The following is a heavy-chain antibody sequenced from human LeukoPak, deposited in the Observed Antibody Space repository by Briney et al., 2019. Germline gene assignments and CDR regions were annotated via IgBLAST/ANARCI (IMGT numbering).Heavy chain of an antibody. CDR3: ARTLDYGHSGFDY. D-gene: IGHD4-17*01. Sequence: GGSLRLSCAASGFTFSSYSMNWVRQAPGKGLEWVSSISSSSSYIYYADSVKGRFTISRDNAKNSLYLQMNSLRAEDTAVYYCARTLDYGHSGFDYWGQGTLVTVSS. J-gene: IGHJ4*02. V-gene: IGHV3-21*01. CDR1: GFTFSSYS. CDR2: ISSSSSYI.